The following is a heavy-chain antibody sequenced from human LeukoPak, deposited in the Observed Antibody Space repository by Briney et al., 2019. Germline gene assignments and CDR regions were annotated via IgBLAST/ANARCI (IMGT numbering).Heavy chain of an antibody. CDR2: IWYDGSNK. CDR1: GFTFSSYR. Sequence: GGSLRLSCAASGFTFSSYRMHWVRQAPGKGLDWVAFIWYDGSNKYCADSVKGRFTVSRDKSKNTLYLQMNSLRAEDTAVYYCAKDKSDYGDYSYMDVWGKGTTVTVSS. D-gene: IGHD4-17*01. CDR3: AKDKSDYGDYSYMDV. V-gene: IGHV3-30*02. J-gene: IGHJ6*03.